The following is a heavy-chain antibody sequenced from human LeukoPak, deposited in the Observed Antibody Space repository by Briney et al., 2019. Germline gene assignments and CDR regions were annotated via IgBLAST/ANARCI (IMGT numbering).Heavy chain of an antibody. V-gene: IGHV3-23*01. D-gene: IGHD3-10*01. J-gene: IGHJ5*02. Sequence: PGGSLRLSCAVSGFTFRTYAMSWVRQAPGKGLEWVSAISGSGGTTYYADSVKGRFTISRDNCKNTLYLQMNSLRAEDTAVYYCAKLSTFGDLSRVRFDPWGQGTLVTVSS. CDR2: ISGSGGTT. CDR3: AKLSTFGDLSRVRFDP. CDR1: GFTFRTYA.